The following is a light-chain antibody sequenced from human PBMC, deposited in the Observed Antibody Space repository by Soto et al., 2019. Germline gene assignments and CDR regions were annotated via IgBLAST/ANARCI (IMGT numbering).Light chain of an antibody. Sequence: QSALNQPSSVSGSPGQSITISFTGTSSDVGSYNLVSWYQQHPGRAPKLMIYEGSKRPSGVSNRFSGSKSGNTASLTISGLQAEDEADYYCCSYAGSNTFVFGTGTKVTVL. CDR3: CSYAGSNTFV. V-gene: IGLV2-23*01. J-gene: IGLJ1*01. CDR2: EGS. CDR1: SSDVGSYNL.